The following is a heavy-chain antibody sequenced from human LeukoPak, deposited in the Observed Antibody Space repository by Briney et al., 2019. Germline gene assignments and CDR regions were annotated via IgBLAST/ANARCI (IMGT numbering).Heavy chain of an antibody. Sequence: GGSLRLSCAASGFAFSTYSMIWVRQAPGKGLERVSSISSTSAYIYYADSLKGRFTISRDNAKNSLYLQTNSLRAEDTAVYYCARGGYSHGRYYYYMDVWGIGTAVTVSS. CDR1: GFAFSTYS. J-gene: IGHJ6*03. CDR3: ARGGYSHGRYYYYMDV. V-gene: IGHV3-21*06. CDR2: ISSTSAYI. D-gene: IGHD5-18*01.